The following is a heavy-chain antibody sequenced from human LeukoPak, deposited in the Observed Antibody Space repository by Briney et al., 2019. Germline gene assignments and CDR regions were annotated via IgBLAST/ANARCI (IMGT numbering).Heavy chain of an antibody. J-gene: IGHJ4*02. CDR1: GYTFTSYG. CDR3: ARDLDGGWTLDH. Sequence: ASVKVFWKASGYTFTSYGISWVRQAPGQGLEWMGWISAYNGNTNYAQKLQGRVTMTTDTSRSTAYMELRSLRSDDTAVYYCARDLDGGWTLDHWGQGTLVTVSS. CDR2: ISAYNGNT. V-gene: IGHV1-18*01. D-gene: IGHD3-16*01.